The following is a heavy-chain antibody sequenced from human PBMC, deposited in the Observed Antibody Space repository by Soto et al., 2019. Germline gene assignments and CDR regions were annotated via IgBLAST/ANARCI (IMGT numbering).Heavy chain of an antibody. J-gene: IGHJ5*02. CDR3: ARDISGWTGTGRFGR. Sequence: EVQLVESGGGLVQPGWSLRLSCSASGYTFTCYGMNWVRQAPVKCLEWISYSSGAGHTIYYSDSVKGRFTVSRDSATNSVYLQLISLRDADIAIYYCARDISGWTGTGRFGRCGQGNLGTVTS. D-gene: IGHD3-3*02. CDR2: SSGAGHTI. V-gene: IGHV3-48*02. CDR1: GYTFTCYG.